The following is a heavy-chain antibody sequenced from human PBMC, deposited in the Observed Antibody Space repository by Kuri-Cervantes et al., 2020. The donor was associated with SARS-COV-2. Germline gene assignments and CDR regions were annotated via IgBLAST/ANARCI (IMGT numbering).Heavy chain of an antibody. CDR2: IDYSGST. CDR1: GGSISSSSYY. J-gene: IGHJ5*02. D-gene: IGHD3-3*01. CDR3: ARQMMSSITIFGVVITRNWFDP. V-gene: IGHV4-39*01. Sequence: ESLKISCTVSGGSISSSSYYWGWIRQPPGKGLEWIGSIDYSGSTSYNPSLRSRATISVDTSKNQFSLKLSSVTAADTAVYYCARQMMSSITIFGVVITRNWFDPWGQGTLVTVSS.